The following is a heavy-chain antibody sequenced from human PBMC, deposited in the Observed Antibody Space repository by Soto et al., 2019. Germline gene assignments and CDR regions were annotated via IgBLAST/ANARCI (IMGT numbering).Heavy chain of an antibody. J-gene: IGHJ5*02. Sequence: ASVKVSCKASGYSFTNNDVSWVRQATGQGLEWMGWMNPGSGDTGYAQKFQGRVAMTRDISIATAYMELSSLRSDDTAIYYCARMATFGSLNWFDPWGQGTLVTVSS. V-gene: IGHV1-8*01. CDR2: MNPGSGDT. D-gene: IGHD3-16*01. CDR3: ARMATFGSLNWFDP. CDR1: GYSFTNND.